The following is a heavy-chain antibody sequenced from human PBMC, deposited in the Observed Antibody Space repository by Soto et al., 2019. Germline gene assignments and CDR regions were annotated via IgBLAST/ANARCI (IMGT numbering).Heavy chain of an antibody. CDR1: GFTFDDYA. V-gene: IGHV3-9*01. Sequence: PGGSLRLSCAASGFTFDDYAMHWVRQAPGKGLEWVSGISWNSGSIGYADSVKGRFTISRDNAKNSLCLQMNSLRVEDTAVDYCARDGSGLIEFDHWGQGTLVTVSS. J-gene: IGHJ4*02. CDR2: ISWNSGSI. D-gene: IGHD3-10*01. CDR3: ARDGSGLIEFDH.